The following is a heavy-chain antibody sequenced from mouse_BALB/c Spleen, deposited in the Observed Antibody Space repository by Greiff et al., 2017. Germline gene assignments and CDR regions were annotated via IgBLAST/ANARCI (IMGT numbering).Heavy chain of an antibody. CDR3: ARSDSSGPSWFAY. D-gene: IGHD3-2*01. CDR2: IYPGNVNT. V-gene: IGHV1S56*01. J-gene: IGHJ3*01. Sequence: QVQLQQSGPELVKPGASVRISCKASGYTFTSYYIHWVKQRPGQGLEWIGWIYPGNVNTKYNEKFKGKATLTADKSSSTAYMQLSSLTSEDSAVYCCARSDSSGPSWFAYWGQGTLVTVSA. CDR1: GYTFTSYY.